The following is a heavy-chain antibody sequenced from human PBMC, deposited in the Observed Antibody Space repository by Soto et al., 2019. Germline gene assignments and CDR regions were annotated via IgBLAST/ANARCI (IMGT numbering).Heavy chain of an antibody. Sequence: GASVKVSCKASGYTFTSYGISWVRQAPGQGLEWMGWISAYNGNTNYAQKLQERVTITRDMSTSTAYMELSSLRSEDTAVYYCAADSWGNYYYGMDVWGQGTTVTVSS. CDR2: ISAYNGNT. CDR1: GYTFTSYG. D-gene: IGHD3-16*01. CDR3: AADSWGNYYYGMDV. V-gene: IGHV1-18*01. J-gene: IGHJ6*02.